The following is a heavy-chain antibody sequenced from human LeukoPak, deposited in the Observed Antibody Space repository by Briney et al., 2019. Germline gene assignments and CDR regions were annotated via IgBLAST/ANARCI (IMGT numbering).Heavy chain of an antibody. D-gene: IGHD6-19*01. CDR2: ISYDGNNK. V-gene: IGHV3-30*18. Sequence: GRSLRLSCAASGITFSSYGMHWVRQAPGKGLEWVAVISYDGNNKYYADSVKGRFTISRDNSKNTLYLQMNSLRAEDTAVYYCAKFGKAVAAADYWGQGTLVTVSS. J-gene: IGHJ4*02. CDR3: AKFGKAVAAADY. CDR1: GITFSSYG.